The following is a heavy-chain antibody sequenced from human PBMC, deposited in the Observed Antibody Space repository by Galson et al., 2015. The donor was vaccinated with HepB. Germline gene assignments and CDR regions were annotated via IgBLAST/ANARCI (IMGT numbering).Heavy chain of an antibody. D-gene: IGHD3-22*01. Sequence: SLRLSCAASGFTFSSYSMNWVRQAPGKGLEWVSSISSSSSYIYYADSVKGRFTISRDNAKNSLYLQMNSLRAEDTAVYYCARDPKTYYYDSSGFPGWFDPWGQGTLVTVSS. V-gene: IGHV3-21*01. CDR3: ARDPKTYYYDSSGFPGWFDP. CDR2: ISSSSSYI. J-gene: IGHJ5*02. CDR1: GFTFSSYS.